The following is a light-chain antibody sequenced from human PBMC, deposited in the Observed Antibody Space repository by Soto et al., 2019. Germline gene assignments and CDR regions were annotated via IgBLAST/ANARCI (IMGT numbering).Light chain of an antibody. CDR1: SSNIGTSYD. Sequence: QSVLTQPPSVSGAPGQRVTISCTGSSSNIGTSYDVHWYQQRPGTAPKLLIYGNSNRPSGVPDRFSGSKSGTSASLAITGLQAEDEADYYCQSYDGSLSRWVFGGGTKLTVL. J-gene: IGLJ3*02. CDR3: QSYDGSLSRWV. CDR2: GNS. V-gene: IGLV1-40*01.